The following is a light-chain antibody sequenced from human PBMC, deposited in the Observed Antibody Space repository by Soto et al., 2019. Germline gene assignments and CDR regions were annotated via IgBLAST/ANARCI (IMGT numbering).Light chain of an antibody. Sequence: DIQMTQSPSSLSASVGDRVTITCRASQGISYYLAWYQQKPGKVPKLLINAASTLQSGVPSRFSGTGSGTDFTLTISNLQPEDVATYYCQKYNSAPLTFVGGTKMEIK. CDR3: QKYNSAPLT. V-gene: IGKV1-27*01. J-gene: IGKJ4*01. CDR1: QGISYY. CDR2: AAS.